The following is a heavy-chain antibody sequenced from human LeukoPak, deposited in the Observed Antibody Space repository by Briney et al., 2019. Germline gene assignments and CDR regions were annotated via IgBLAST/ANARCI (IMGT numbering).Heavy chain of an antibody. J-gene: IGHJ4*02. CDR2: ISGSGGST. V-gene: IGHV3-23*01. CDR1: GFTFSSYA. Sequence: GGSLRLSCAASGFTFSSYAMSWVRQVPGKGLEWVSGISGSGGSTNYADSVKGRFTISRDNSKNTLYLQMNSLRAEDTAVYYCAKGSGYSYGYYYFDYWGQGTLVTVSS. D-gene: IGHD5-18*01. CDR3: AKGSGYSYGYYYFDY.